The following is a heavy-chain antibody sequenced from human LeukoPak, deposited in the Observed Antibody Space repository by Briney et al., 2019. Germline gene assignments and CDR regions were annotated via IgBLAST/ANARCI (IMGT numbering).Heavy chain of an antibody. CDR1: GFTFSSYS. D-gene: IGHD3-10*01. CDR3: ARDGGSGIYYNPYYYYYGMDV. CDR2: IWYDGSNK. V-gene: IGHV3-33*08. Sequence: PGGSLRLSCAASGFTFSSYSMYWVRQAPGKGLEWVAVIWYDGSNKYYADSVKGRFTISRDNSKNTLYLQMNSLRAEDTAVYYCARDGGSGIYYNPYYYYYGMDVWGQGTTVTVSS. J-gene: IGHJ6*02.